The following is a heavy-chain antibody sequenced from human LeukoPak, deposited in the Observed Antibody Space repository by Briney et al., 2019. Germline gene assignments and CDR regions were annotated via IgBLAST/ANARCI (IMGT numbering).Heavy chain of an antibody. Sequence: TSETLSLTCTVSGGSISSGGYYWSWIRQHPGKGLEWIGYIYYSGSTNYNPSLKSRVTISVDTSKNQFSLKLSSVTAADTAVYYCARELTMIELSAYYFDYWDQGTLVTVSS. V-gene: IGHV4-31*03. CDR3: ARELTMIELSAYYFDY. D-gene: IGHD3-22*01. CDR2: IYYSGST. CDR1: GGSISSGGYY. J-gene: IGHJ4*02.